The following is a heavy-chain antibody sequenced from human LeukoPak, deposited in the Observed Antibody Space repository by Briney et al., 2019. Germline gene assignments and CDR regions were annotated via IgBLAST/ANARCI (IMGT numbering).Heavy chain of an antibody. CDR2: INHSGST. CDR1: GGSSSGYY. Sequence: SETLSLTCAVYGGSSSGYYWSWIRQPPGKGLEWIGEINHSGSTNYNPSLKSRVTISVDTSKNQFSLKLSSVTAADTAVYYCARGSRQIVVVILDYWGQGTLVTVSS. CDR3: ARGSRQIVVVILDY. D-gene: IGHD2-21*01. V-gene: IGHV4-34*01. J-gene: IGHJ4*02.